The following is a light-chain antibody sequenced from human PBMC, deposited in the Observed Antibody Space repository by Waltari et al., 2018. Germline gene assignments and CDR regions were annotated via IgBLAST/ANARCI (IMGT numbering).Light chain of an antibody. CDR3: QQYGLLPAT. CDR1: QSVSRA. Sequence: PGERVILSCRASQSVSRALAWSQQKPGQAPRLLIFDASIRATGIPDRFSGSGSETDFSLTISRLEPEDFAVYYCQQYGLLPATFGRGTKVEIK. V-gene: IGKV3-20*01. CDR2: DAS. J-gene: IGKJ1*01.